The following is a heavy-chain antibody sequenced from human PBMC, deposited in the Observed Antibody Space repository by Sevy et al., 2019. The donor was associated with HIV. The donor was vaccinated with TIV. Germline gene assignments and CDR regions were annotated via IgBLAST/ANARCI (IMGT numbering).Heavy chain of an antibody. CDR2: INPNSGGT. CDR3: ARVGIAARLWGVDY. CDR1: GYTFTGYY. D-gene: IGHD6-6*01. J-gene: IGHJ4*02. V-gene: IGHV1-2*02. Sequence: ASVKVSCKASGYTFTGYYMHWVRQAPGQGLEWMGWINPNSGGTNYAQKFQGRVTMTRDTSISTAYMEPSRLRSDDTAVYYCARVGIAARLWGVDYWGQGTLVTVSS.